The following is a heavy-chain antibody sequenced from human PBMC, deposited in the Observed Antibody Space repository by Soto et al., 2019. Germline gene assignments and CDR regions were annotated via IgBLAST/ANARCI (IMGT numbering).Heavy chain of an antibody. J-gene: IGHJ4*02. D-gene: IGHD1-26*01. CDR3: ATGSPFSGSVFDH. Sequence: EVQLVESGGGLVKPGGSLRLSCAASGFSFRTTWMAWVRQAPGKGLEWVGRIKGKNAGETTDYADPVKGRFTISRDDSKDTVYLHMDSLETGDTAVYYCATGSPFSGSVFDHWGQGTLVTVSS. CDR2: IKGKNAGETT. V-gene: IGHV3-15*05. CDR1: GFSFRTTW.